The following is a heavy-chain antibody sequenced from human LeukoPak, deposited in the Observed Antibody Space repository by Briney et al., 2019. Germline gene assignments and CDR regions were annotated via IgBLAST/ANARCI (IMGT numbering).Heavy chain of an antibody. D-gene: IGHD3-3*01. CDR3: ARVAPQTYYDFWSGYPYLNWFDP. Sequence: SETLSLTCTGSGYSISSGYYWGWIRQPPGKGLEWIGSIYHSGSTYYNPSLKSRVTISVDTSKNQFSLKLSSVTAADTAVYYCARVAPQTYYDFWSGYPYLNWFDPWGQGTLVTVSS. V-gene: IGHV4-38-2*02. CDR1: GYSISSGYY. J-gene: IGHJ5*02. CDR2: IYHSGST.